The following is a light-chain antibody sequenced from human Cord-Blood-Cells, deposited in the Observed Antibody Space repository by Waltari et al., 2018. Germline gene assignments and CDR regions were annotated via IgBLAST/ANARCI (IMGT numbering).Light chain of an antibody. J-gene: IGLJ3*02. CDR2: KDS. V-gene: IGLV3-25*02. Sequence: SYELTQPPSVSVSPGQTARITCSGDALTKQYASWYQQKPCQAPVLAIYKDSERPSGIPERFSGSSSGTTVTLTISGVQAEDEADYYCQSADSSGTWVFGGGTKLTVL. CDR1: ALTKQY. CDR3: QSADSSGTWV.